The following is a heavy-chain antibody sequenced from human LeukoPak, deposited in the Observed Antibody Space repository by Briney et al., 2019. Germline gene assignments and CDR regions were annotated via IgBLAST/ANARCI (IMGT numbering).Heavy chain of an antibody. CDR1: GGSISSSSYY. D-gene: IGHD6-19*01. CDR3: ASHIAVAGTAVDY. CDR2: IYYSATT. Sequence: SETLSLTCTVSGGSISSSSYYWGWIRQPPGKGLEWIGSIYYSATTYYNPSLKSRVSISVDTSKNQFSLKLSSVTAADTAVYYCASHIAVAGTAVDYWGQGTLVTVSS. J-gene: IGHJ4*02. V-gene: IGHV4-39*01.